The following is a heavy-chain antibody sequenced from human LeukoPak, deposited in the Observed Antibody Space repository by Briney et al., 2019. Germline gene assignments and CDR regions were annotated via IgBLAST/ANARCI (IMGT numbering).Heavy chain of an antibody. CDR2: IYTSGST. J-gene: IGHJ4*02. D-gene: IGHD3-3*01. Sequence: SETLSLTCTVSGGSISSYYWSWIRQPAGKGLEWIGRIYTSGSTNYNPSLKSRVTMSVDTSKNQFSLKLSSVTAADTAVYYCARSDFWSGYPYFDYWGQGTLVTVSS. CDR1: GGSISSYY. V-gene: IGHV4-4*07. CDR3: ARSDFWSGYPYFDY.